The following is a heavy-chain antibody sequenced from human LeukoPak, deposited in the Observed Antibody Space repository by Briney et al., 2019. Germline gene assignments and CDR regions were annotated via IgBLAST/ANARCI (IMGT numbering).Heavy chain of an antibody. CDR1: GITFSNYA. CDR3: AREGRPGYYYYYYYMDV. Sequence: GGSLRLSCAASGITFSNYAMNWVRQGPGKGLEWVSIISGSASSTYYADSVRGRFTISRDNAKNSLYLQMNSLRAEDTAVYYCAREGRPGYYYYYYYMDVWGKGTTVTVSS. D-gene: IGHD6-6*01. J-gene: IGHJ6*03. V-gene: IGHV3-23*01. CDR2: ISGSASST.